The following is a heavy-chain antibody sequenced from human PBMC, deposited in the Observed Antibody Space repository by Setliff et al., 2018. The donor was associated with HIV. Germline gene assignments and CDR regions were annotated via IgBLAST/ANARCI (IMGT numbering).Heavy chain of an antibody. CDR1: GGTFSSYV. J-gene: IGHJ4*02. CDR3: ARPSVRMARNWYDFGY. V-gene: IGHV1-69*10. Sequence: SVKVSCKASGGTFSSYVISWVRQAPGQGPEWMGGIIPMYGVANYAQKFQGRVTMTRDTSTSTVYMELSSLRSEDTAVYYCARPSVRMARNWYDFGYWGQGTLVTVSS. CDR2: IIPMYGVA. D-gene: IGHD1-1*01.